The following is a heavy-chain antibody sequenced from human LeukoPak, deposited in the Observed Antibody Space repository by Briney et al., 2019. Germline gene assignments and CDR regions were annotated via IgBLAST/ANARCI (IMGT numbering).Heavy chain of an antibody. J-gene: IGHJ4*02. V-gene: IGHV1-46*01. Sequence: ASVTLSCKASGYTFTRYYMHWVRQAPGLGLEWMGIINPSSGSTSYAQKFQGRVTMTRDTSTSTVYMELSSLRSEDTAVYYCARYYDSSACLDYWGQGTLVTVSS. CDR1: GYTFTRYY. CDR2: INPSSGST. CDR3: ARYYDSSACLDY. D-gene: IGHD3-22*01.